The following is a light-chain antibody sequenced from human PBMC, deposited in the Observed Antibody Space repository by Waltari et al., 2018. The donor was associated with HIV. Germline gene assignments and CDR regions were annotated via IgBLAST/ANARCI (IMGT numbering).Light chain of an antibody. Sequence: QTVVTQEPSFSVSPGGTVTLTCGLSSGLVSTTYYHSWYRQTPGLAPRTLIYITSTRSSGVPVRFSGSILGNKAALTITGAQADDESDYYCVLYMGSNIWVFGGGTKLTVL. CDR1: SGLVSTTYY. CDR3: VLYMGSNIWV. V-gene: IGLV8-61*01. CDR2: ITS. J-gene: IGLJ3*02.